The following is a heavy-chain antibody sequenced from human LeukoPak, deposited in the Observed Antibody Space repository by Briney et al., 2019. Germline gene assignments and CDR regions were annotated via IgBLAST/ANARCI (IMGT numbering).Heavy chain of an antibody. Sequence: GGSLRLSCAASGFTFSSYWMSWVRQAPGKGLEWVANIKQDGSEKYYVDSVKGRFTISRANAKNSLYLQMNSLRAEDTAVYYCARETTSYDFWSGYVERFDYYYYMDVWGKGTTVTVSS. J-gene: IGHJ6*03. CDR3: ARETTSYDFWSGYVERFDYYYYMDV. V-gene: IGHV3-7*01. CDR2: IKQDGSEK. CDR1: GFTFSSYW. D-gene: IGHD3-3*01.